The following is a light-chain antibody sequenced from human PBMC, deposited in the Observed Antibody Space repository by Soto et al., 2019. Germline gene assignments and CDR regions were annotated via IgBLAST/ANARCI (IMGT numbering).Light chain of an antibody. CDR3: QQYNSYSPT. J-gene: IGKJ1*01. Sequence: TQMTQSASSLSASVGDRVTITCRASQGIGNYLAWYQQKPGKVPKLLIYTSSTLQSGVPSRFSGSGSGTEFTLTISSLQPDDFATYYCQQYNSYSPTFGQGTKVDIK. CDR2: TSS. CDR1: QGIGNY. V-gene: IGKV1-27*01.